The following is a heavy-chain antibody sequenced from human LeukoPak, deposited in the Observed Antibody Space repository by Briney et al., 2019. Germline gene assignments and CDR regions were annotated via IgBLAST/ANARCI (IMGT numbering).Heavy chain of an antibody. CDR3: ARESIAAAADYYYGMDV. J-gene: IGHJ6*02. V-gene: IGHV1-69*13. CDR1: GGTFSSYA. CDR2: IIPIFSTA. D-gene: IGHD6-13*01. Sequence: SVKVSCKASGGTFSSYAISWVRQAPGQGLEWMGGIIPIFSTANYAQKFQGRVTITADESTSTAYMELSSLRSEDTAVYYCARESIAAAADYYYGMDVWGQGTTVTVSS.